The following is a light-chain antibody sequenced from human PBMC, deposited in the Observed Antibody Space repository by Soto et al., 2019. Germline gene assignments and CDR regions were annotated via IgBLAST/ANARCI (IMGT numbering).Light chain of an antibody. J-gene: IGKJ5*01. CDR2: GAS. CDR3: QQYGSSVSIN. V-gene: IGKV3-20*01. Sequence: IVMTHSPATLSVSPGGRATLSCRASQSISDTLAWYQQKPGQAPRLLIYGASSRATGIPDRFSGSGSGADFTLTISRLEPEDFAVYYCQQYGSSVSINFGQGTRLEIK. CDR1: QSISDT.